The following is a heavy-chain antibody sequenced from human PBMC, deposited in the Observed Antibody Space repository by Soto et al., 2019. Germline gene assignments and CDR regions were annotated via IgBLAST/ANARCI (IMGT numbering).Heavy chain of an antibody. D-gene: IGHD3-3*01. J-gene: IGHJ4*02. V-gene: IGHV3-53*04. CDR2: IYSGGST. Sequence: EVQLVESGGGLVQPGGSLRLSCAASGFTVSSNYMSWVRQAPGKGLEWVSVIYSGGSTYYADSVKGRFTISRHNSKNTLYLQMNSLRAEDTAVYYCARNKGDFWSGYFDYWGQGTLVTVSS. CDR3: ARNKGDFWSGYFDY. CDR1: GFTVSSNY.